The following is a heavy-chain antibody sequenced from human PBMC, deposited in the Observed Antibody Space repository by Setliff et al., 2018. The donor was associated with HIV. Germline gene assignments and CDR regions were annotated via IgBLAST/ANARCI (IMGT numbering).Heavy chain of an antibody. Sequence: PGGSLRLSCAASGFTFSTYEMNWVRQAPGKGPEWVSYISSSGSTIYYADSVKGRFTISRDNAKNSLYLQMNSLRAEDTAVYYCARAGLYSSSWHYYYYYMDVWGKGTTVTVSS. CDR3: ARAGLYSSSWHYYYYYMDV. D-gene: IGHD6-13*01. J-gene: IGHJ6*03. V-gene: IGHV3-48*03. CDR1: GFTFSTYE. CDR2: ISSSGSTI.